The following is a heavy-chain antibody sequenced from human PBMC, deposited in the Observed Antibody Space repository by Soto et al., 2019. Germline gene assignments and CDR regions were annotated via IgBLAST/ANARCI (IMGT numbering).Heavy chain of an antibody. J-gene: IGHJ4*02. D-gene: IGHD3-22*01. Sequence: PSETLSLTCTVSGGSITSSSYYWGWIRQPPGKGLEWIGSIYYSGSTYYNPSLKSRVTISVDTSKNQFSLKLSSVTAADTAVYYCMLGSGWKDFDYWGQGTLVTSPQ. CDR3: MLGSGWKDFDY. CDR1: GGSITSSSYY. V-gene: IGHV4-39*01. CDR2: IYYSGST.